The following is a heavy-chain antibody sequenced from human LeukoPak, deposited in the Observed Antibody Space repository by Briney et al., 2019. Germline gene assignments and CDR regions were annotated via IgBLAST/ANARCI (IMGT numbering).Heavy chain of an antibody. D-gene: IGHD6-6*01. V-gene: IGHV1-2*02. Sequence: GASVKVSCKASGYTFTGYYMHWVRQAPGQGLEWMGWINPNSGGTNYAQKFQGRVTMTRDTSISTAYMELSRLKSDDTAVYYCARVSIADNLAPFDYWGQGTLVTVSS. CDR3: ARVSIADNLAPFDY. CDR1: GYTFTGYY. J-gene: IGHJ4*02. CDR2: INPNSGGT.